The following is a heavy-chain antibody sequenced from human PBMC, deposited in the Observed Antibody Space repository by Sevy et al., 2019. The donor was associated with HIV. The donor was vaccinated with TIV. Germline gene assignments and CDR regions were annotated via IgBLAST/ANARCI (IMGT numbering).Heavy chain of an antibody. J-gene: IGHJ4*01. CDR3: ARDRTRPYYFDY. V-gene: IGHV3-33*01. Sequence: GGSLRLSCAASGFTFSTYGFHWVRQAPGKGLEWVAVIWFDGSNKYYADSVKGRFTISRDNSKNTLDLQMNSLRAEDTAVYYCARDRTRPYYFDYWGHGTLVTVSS. D-gene: IGHD6-6*01. CDR1: GFTFSTYG. CDR2: IWFDGSNK.